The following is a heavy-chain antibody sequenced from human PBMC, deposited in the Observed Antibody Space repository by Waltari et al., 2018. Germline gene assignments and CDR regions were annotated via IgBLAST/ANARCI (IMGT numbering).Heavy chain of an antibody. V-gene: IGHV5-10-1*01. Sequence: EVRLVQSGAEVKKPGESLKISCKISGYMFTSHYINWVRQTPGNGLEWVGRNDPSDACTNYSPSVQGHVSISIARSIATVYLQWNNLEASDSAIYYCARRQTIIEGDDYYYYGLDVWGQGTTVAVS. CDR2: NDPSDACT. J-gene: IGHJ6*02. CDR3: ARRQTIIEGDDYYYYGLDV. D-gene: IGHD3-10*01. CDR1: GYMFTSHY.